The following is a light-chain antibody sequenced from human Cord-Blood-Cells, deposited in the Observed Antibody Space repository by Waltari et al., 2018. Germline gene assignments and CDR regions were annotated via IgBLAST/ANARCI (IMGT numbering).Light chain of an antibody. CDR3: QQRSNWPPYT. Sequence: DIVLTQSPATLSLSPGERATLSCRASQSVSSYLAWYQQKPGQAPRLRIYDASNRATGSPARFSGSGSGTDFTLTISSLEPEDFAVYYCQQRSNWPPYTFGQGTKLEIK. CDR2: DAS. V-gene: IGKV3-11*01. J-gene: IGKJ2*01. CDR1: QSVSSY.